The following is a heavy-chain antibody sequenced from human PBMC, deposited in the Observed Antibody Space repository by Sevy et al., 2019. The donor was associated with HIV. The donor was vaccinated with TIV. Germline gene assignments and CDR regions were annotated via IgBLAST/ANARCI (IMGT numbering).Heavy chain of an antibody. D-gene: IGHD3-16*02. J-gene: IGHJ4*02. Sequence: GGSLRLSCSTSGFTFGDYGVSWFRQAPGKGLEWVGFIRTKPYRGTAQYAASVKGRFTISRDDSKSIAYLQMNSLKSEDTAVYYCTSNYLLITFGGLIVPGGVHSWGQGTLVTVSS. CDR2: IRTKPYRGTA. CDR1: GFTFGDYG. CDR3: TSNYLLITFGGLIVPGGVHS. V-gene: IGHV3-49*03.